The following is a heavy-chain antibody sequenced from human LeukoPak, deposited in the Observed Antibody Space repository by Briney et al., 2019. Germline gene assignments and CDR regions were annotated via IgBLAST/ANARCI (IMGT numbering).Heavy chain of an antibody. J-gene: IGHJ6*02. CDR2: ISSSSTI. D-gene: IGHD4-23*01. V-gene: IGHV3-48*02. Sequence: PGGSLRLSCAASGFTFSNYDMNWVRQAPGKGLEWVSYISSSSTIYYADSVKGRFTISRDNAKNSLYLQMNSLRDEDTAVYYCARVQPPPTVVTPRYYYYGMDVWGQGTTVTVSS. CDR3: ARVQPPPTVVTPRYYYYGMDV. CDR1: GFTFSNYD.